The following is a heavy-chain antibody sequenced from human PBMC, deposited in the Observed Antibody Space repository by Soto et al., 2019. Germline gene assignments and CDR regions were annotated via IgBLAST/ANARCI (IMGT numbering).Heavy chain of an antibody. CDR3: ARGSSYYYESSGPPEYFQH. Sequence: ASVKVSCKASGYTFTDYHIHWMRQAPGQGLEWMGIINPFSGSTAYAQKLQGRVTMTRDTSTSAVYMELSSLRSEDTAVYYCARGSSYYYESSGPPEYFQHWGQGTRVTVSS. D-gene: IGHD3-22*01. CDR2: INPFSGST. J-gene: IGHJ1*01. CDR1: GYTFTDYH. V-gene: IGHV1-46*04.